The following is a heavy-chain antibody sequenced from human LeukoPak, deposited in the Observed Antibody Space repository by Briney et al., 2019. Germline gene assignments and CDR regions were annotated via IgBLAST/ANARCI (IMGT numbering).Heavy chain of an antibody. J-gene: IGHJ4*02. CDR3: VKDLGLTEYYTAFDF. Sequence: PGGSLRLSCSASGFTFSGHSMHWVRQAPGKGLEYVSAISNNGGTTYYADSVKGRFTISRDNSKNTLSLQMSSLRPEDTAVYYCVKDLGLTEYYTAFDFWGRGTLVTVSS. CDR1: GFTFSGHS. V-gene: IGHV3-64D*06. D-gene: IGHD3-9*01. CDR2: ISNNGGTT.